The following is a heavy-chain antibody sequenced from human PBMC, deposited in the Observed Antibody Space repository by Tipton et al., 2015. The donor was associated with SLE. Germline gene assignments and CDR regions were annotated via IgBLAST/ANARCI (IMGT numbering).Heavy chain of an antibody. D-gene: IGHD4-23*01. Sequence: TLSLTCTVSGGSVTNYYWSWIRQPPGKGLEWIGYIYYTGTTSYNPSLKSRLIMTVDTSKNQFSLKLTSVTAADTAVYYCARGGGANWFDPWGQGTLVTVSS. CDR1: GGSVTNYY. CDR2: IYYTGTT. V-gene: IGHV4-59*02. CDR3: ARGGGANWFDP. J-gene: IGHJ5*02.